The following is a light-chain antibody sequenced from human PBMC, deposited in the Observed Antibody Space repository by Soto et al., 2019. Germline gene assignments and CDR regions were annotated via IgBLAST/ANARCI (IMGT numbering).Light chain of an antibody. CDR1: ESVSRY. CDR3: QQRSRT. J-gene: IGKJ4*01. V-gene: IGKV3-11*01. CDR2: DAS. Sequence: EIVLTQSPATLSLSPGETATLSCGASESVSRYVAWYQQKPGQAPRLLIYDASNRATGIPTRFSGSGSGTDFTLTISSLEPDDFAVYYCQQRSRTFGGGTKVEI.